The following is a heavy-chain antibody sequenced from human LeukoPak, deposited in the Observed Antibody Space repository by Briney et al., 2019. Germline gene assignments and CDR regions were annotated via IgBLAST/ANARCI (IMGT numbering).Heavy chain of an antibody. CDR2: IIPILGIA. V-gene: IGHV1-69*02. CDR3: ARGVVPAAIPRAFDP. Sequence: ASVKVSCKASGGTFSSYTISWVRQAPGQGLEWMGRIIPILGIANYAQKFQGRVTITADKPTSTAYMELSSLRSEDTAVYYCARGVVPAAIPRAFDPWGQGTLVTVSS. D-gene: IGHD2-2*02. J-gene: IGHJ5*02. CDR1: GGTFSSYT.